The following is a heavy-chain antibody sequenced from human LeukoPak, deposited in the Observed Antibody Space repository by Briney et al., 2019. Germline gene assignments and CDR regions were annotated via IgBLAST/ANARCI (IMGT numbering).Heavy chain of an antibody. CDR3: VRHGDSRGTVDS. D-gene: IGHD3-10*01. J-gene: IGHJ4*02. V-gene: IGHV4-59*08. CDR1: GGSISSYY. CDR2: IYYSGST. Sequence: SETLSLTCTVSGGSISSYYWSWIRQPPGKGLEWIGYIYYSGSTNYNPSLKSRVTISVDTSKNQFSLKLGSVTAADTAVYYCVRHGDSRGTVDSWGQGTLVTVSS.